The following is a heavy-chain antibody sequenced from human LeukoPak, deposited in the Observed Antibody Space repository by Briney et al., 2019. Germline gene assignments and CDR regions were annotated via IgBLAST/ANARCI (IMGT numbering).Heavy chain of an antibody. CDR1: GFXVSSYW. CDR3: SRGGVDY. D-gene: IGHD3-10*01. Sequence: GGSLRLSCAASGFXVSSYWMHWVRQPPGTGLVWVSRISSDGSSTAYADSVKGRFTISRDNAKNTLYLQMNSLRAGDTAVYYCSRGGVDYWGQGTLVTVSS. CDR2: ISSDGSST. V-gene: IGHV3-74*01. J-gene: IGHJ4*02.